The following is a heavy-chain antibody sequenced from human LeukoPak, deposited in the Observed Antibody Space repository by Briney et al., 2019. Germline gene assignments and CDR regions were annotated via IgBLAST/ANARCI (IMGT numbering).Heavy chain of an antibody. J-gene: IGHJ6*02. Sequence: SETLFLTCTVSGGSISSYYWSWIRQPAGKGLEWIGRIYTSGSTNCKPSLKSRVTMSVDTSKNQFSLKLSSVTAADTAVYYWAGGGGAAGGNPYLYYRMDVWGQGTTVTVSS. CDR1: GGSISSYY. V-gene: IGHV4-4*07. CDR2: IYTSGST. CDR3: AGGGGAAGGNPYLYYRMDV. D-gene: IGHD4-23*01.